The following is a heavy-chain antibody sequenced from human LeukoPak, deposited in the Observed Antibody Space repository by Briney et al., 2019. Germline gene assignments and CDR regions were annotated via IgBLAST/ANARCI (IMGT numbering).Heavy chain of an antibody. CDR2: TYYRSKWYN. CDR1: GDSVSSNSAA. D-gene: IGHD1-26*01. CDR3: ARGCGSYYFARGFHYYYYMDV. V-gene: IGHV6-1*01. J-gene: IGHJ6*03. Sequence: SQTLSLTCAISGDSVSSNSAAWNWIRQSPSRGLEWLGRTYYRSKWYNDYAVSVKSRITINPDTSKNQFSLQLSSVTAADTAVYYCARGCGSYYFARGFHYYYYMDVWGKGTTVTISS.